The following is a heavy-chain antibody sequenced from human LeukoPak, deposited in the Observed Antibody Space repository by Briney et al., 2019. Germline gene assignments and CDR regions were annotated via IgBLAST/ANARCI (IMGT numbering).Heavy chain of an antibody. D-gene: IGHD2-2*01. CDR3: ARSRYCSSTSCYRLGYFDY. CDR2: IWYDGSNK. V-gene: IGHV3-33*08. CDR1: GFTFDDYA. J-gene: IGHJ4*02. Sequence: PGGSLRLSCAASGFTFDDYAMHWVRQAPGKGLEWVAVIWYDGSNKYYADSVKGRFTISRDNSKNTLYLQMNSLRAEDTAVYYCARSRYCSSTSCYRLGYFDYWGQGTLVTVSS.